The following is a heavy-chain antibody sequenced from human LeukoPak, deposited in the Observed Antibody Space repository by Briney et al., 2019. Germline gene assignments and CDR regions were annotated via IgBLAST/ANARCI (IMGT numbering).Heavy chain of an antibody. V-gene: IGHV3-21*01. Sequence: SGGSLRLSCAASGFTFSSYSMNWVRQAPGKGLEWVSSISSSSSYIYYADSVKGRFTISRDNAKNSLYLQMNSPRAEDTAVYYCARDRHRSSSLDYWCRGTLVTVSS. CDR3: ARDRHRSSSLDY. CDR1: GFTFSSYS. CDR2: ISSSSSYI. J-gene: IGHJ4*02. D-gene: IGHD6-6*01.